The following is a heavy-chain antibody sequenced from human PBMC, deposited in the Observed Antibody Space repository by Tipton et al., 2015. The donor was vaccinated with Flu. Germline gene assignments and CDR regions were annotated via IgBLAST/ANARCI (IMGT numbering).Heavy chain of an antibody. D-gene: IGHD3-10*01. Sequence: TLSLTCAVYGGSFSGYYCSWIRQPPGKGLEWIGEINHSGSTNYNPSLKSRVTISVDTSKNQFSLKLSSVTAADTAVYYCARGYFRELDYWGQGTLVTVSS. J-gene: IGHJ4*02. V-gene: IGHV4-34*01. CDR2: INHSGST. CDR1: GGSFSGYY. CDR3: ARGYFRELDY.